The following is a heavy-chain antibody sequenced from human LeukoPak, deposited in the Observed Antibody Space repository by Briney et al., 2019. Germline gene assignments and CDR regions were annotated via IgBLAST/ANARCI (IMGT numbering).Heavy chain of an antibody. V-gene: IGHV3-33*08. D-gene: IGHD4-17*01. CDR2: IWYGGSNK. CDR3: ARRGPVTRAFDI. Sequence: GGSLRLSCAASGFTFSSYGMHWVRQAPGKGLEWVAVIWYGGSNKYYADSVKGRFTISRDNSKNTLYLQMNSLRAEDTAVYYCARRGPVTRAFDIWGQGTMVTVSS. CDR1: GFTFSSYG. J-gene: IGHJ3*02.